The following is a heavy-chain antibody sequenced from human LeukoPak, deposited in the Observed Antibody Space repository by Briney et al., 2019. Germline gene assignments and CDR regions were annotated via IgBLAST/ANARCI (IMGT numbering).Heavy chain of an antibody. CDR1: GFTFSSYA. V-gene: IGHV3-23*01. Sequence: GGSLRLSCAAPGFTFSSYAMSWVRQAPGKGLEWVSSISGNGGSTYYADSVKGRFTISRDNSKNTLNLQMNSLRAEDTAIYYCAKDINTVVVPAFLDWGQGTLVSVSS. CDR3: AKDINTVVVPAFLD. J-gene: IGHJ4*02. D-gene: IGHD2-2*01. CDR2: ISGNGGST.